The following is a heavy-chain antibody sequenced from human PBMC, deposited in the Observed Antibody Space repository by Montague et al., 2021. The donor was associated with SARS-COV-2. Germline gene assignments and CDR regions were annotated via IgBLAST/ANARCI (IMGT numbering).Heavy chain of an antibody. CDR1: GYSFTSYW. V-gene: IGHV5-10-1*01. CDR2: IDPSDSYT. Sequence: QSVSEVKKPGESLRISCKGSGYSFTSYWISWVRQMPGKGLEWTGRIDPSDSYTNYSPSFQGHVTISADKSISTAYLQWSSLKASDTAMYYCARHVSSPPPAATDYWGQGTLVTVSS. J-gene: IGHJ4*02. D-gene: IGHD2-2*01. CDR3: ARHVSSPPPAATDY.